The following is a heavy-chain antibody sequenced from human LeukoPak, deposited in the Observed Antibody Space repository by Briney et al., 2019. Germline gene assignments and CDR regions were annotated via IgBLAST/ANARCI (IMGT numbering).Heavy chain of an antibody. CDR1: GYNVISNG. J-gene: IGHJ4*02. CDR3: ATLAVTGTSLLYFFDN. V-gene: IGHV1-18*01. D-gene: IGHD6-19*01. Sequence: ASVKVSCKAAGYNVISNGIVWVRQAPGQGLEWVGWVSHKTGKSNFAQKIQDRVTMTTDTSTTTAYMELRSLRSDDTAVYFYATLAVTGTSLLYFFDNWGQGTLVIVSS. CDR2: VSHKTGKS.